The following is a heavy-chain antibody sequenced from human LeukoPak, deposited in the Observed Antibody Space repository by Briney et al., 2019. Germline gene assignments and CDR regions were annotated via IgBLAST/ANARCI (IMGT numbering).Heavy chain of an antibody. CDR3: ARDRGYTQDY. J-gene: IGHJ4*02. V-gene: IGHV3-74*01. Sequence: PGGSLRLSCAASGFTFSSYWMHWVRQAPGKGLVWVSYIVSDGRTTNYADSVKGRFTISRDNAKNTLYLQMNSLRAEDTAVYYCARDRGYTQDYWGEGPVDPVSS. CDR1: GFTFSSYW. D-gene: IGHD5-12*01. CDR2: IVSDGRTT.